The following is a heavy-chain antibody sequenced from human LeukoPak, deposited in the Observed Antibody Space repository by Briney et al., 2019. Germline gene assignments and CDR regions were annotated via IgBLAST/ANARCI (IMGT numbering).Heavy chain of an antibody. V-gene: IGHV3-53*01. CDR3: ARWYCSSTNCYYDF. D-gene: IGHD2-2*01. CDR2: IYNDGRT. J-gene: IGHJ4*02. Sequence: GGPLRLSCGASGVTVSCKYMRWVRQAAGKGLEWVSFIYNDGRTQHTDSVKGRFTISRDNSKNTPYLQMNSLRAEDTAVYYCARWYCSSTNCYYDFWGQGTLVTVSS. CDR1: GVTVSCKY.